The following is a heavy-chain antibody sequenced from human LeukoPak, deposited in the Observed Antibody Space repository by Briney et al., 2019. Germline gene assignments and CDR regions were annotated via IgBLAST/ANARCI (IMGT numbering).Heavy chain of an antibody. V-gene: IGHV1-18*01. D-gene: IGHD4-17*01. CDR1: GYTFTIYG. CDR2: ISAYNGNT. CDR3: ARGDGDYYYYYYMDV. Sequence: ASVTVSFKASGYTFTIYGISWVRQAPGQGLEWMGWISAYNGNTNYAQKLQGRVTMTTDTSTSTAYMELRSLRSDDTAVYYCARGDGDYYYYYYMDVWGKGTTVTVSS. J-gene: IGHJ6*03.